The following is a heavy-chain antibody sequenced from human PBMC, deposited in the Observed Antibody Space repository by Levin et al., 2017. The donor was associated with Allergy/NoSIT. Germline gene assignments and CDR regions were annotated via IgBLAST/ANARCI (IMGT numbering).Heavy chain of an antibody. Sequence: SQTLSLTCTVSGGSITGDTYYWSWIRQHSGKGLEAIGYIYYSGSTYYNPSLKSRVTISVDTSKNQFSLKLSSVTAADTAIYYCARHLYATQYCSSGNCYGWFDPWGQGTLVTVSS. J-gene: IGHJ5*02. V-gene: IGHV4-31*03. CDR2: IYYSGST. CDR3: ARHLYATQYCSSGNCYGWFDP. CDR1: GGSITGDTYY. D-gene: IGHD2-15*01.